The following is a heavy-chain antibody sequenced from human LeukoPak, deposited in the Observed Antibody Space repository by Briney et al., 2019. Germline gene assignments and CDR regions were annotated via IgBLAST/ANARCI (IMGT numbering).Heavy chain of an antibody. Sequence: ASVKVSCKASGYTFTGYYMHWVRQAPGQGLEWMGWINPNSGGTNYAQKFQGRVTMTRDTSINTAYMEVSRLRSDDTAMYYCARGGVVAGIHAYYFYMDVWGKGTTVTVSS. CDR3: ARGGVVAGIHAYYFYMDV. CDR2: INPNSGGT. CDR1: GYTFTGYY. D-gene: IGHD2-15*01. J-gene: IGHJ6*03. V-gene: IGHV1-2*02.